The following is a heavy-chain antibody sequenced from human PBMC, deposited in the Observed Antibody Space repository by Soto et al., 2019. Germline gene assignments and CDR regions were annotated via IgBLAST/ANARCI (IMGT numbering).Heavy chain of an antibody. CDR3: ASRDPGSSVDY. CDR1: GGSFTSNNC. V-gene: IGHV4-4*02. D-gene: IGHD3-22*01. Sequence: PSESLSLTGAAAGGSFTSNNCWTWVRQPPGQGLEWIGEIYRTGSTNYDPSLKSRVTISLDKSENQFSLKVPSLTAADTAVYYCASRDPGSSVDYWGEGTLVTVSS. CDR2: IYRTGST. J-gene: IGHJ4*02.